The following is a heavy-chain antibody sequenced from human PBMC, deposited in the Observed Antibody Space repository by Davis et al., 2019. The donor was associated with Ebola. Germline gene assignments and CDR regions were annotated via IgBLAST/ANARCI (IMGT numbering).Heavy chain of an antibody. Sequence: MPSETLSLTCTVSGGSITGYYWGWIRQPPGKGLEWIGSIYYSGSTYYNPSLKSRVTISVDTSKNQFSLKLSSVTAADTAVYYCAREKLGYCSGGSCYPFDTWGQGTLVTVSS. CDR2: IYYSGST. V-gene: IGHV4-39*01. CDR3: AREKLGYCSGGSCYPFDT. D-gene: IGHD2-15*01. CDR1: GGSITGYY. J-gene: IGHJ4*02.